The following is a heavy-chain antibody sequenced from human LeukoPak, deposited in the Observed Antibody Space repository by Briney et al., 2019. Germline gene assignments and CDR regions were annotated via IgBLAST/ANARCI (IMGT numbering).Heavy chain of an antibody. Sequence: GGSLRLSCAASGFTFSSYAMSWVRQAPGKGLEWVSAISGSGGSTYYADSVKGRFTISRDNSKNTLYLQMNSLRAEDTAVYYCARDPPGVVVVPAAHTNPWGQGTLVTVSS. CDR2: ISGSGGST. V-gene: IGHV3-23*01. CDR3: ARDPPGVVVVPAAHTNP. J-gene: IGHJ5*02. CDR1: GFTFSSYA. D-gene: IGHD2-2*01.